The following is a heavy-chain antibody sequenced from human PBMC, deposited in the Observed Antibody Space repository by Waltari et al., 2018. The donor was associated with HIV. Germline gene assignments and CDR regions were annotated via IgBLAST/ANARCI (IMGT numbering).Heavy chain of an antibody. CDR2: IIPIFGTA. D-gene: IGHD3-9*01. V-gene: IGHV1-69*01. J-gene: IGHJ4*02. CDR3: ARVIINYDILTGYWLHFDY. Sequence: QVQLVQSGAEVKKPGSSVKVSCKASVGTFSSYAISWVRQAPGQGLEWMGGIIPIFGTANYAQKFQGRVTITADESTSTAYMELSSLRSEDTAVYYCARVIINYDILTGYWLHFDYWGQGTLVTVSS. CDR1: VGTFSSYA.